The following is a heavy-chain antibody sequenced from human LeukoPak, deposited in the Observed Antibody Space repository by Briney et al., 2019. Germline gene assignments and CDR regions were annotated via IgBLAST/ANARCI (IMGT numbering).Heavy chain of an antibody. CDR1: GGSISSYY. Sequence: SETLSLTCTVSGGSISSYYWSWFRQPPGKGLEWIGEINHSGSTNYNPSLKSRVTISVDTSKNQFSLKLSSVTAADTAVYYCARGFTGGGSWGQGTLVTVSS. CDR3: ARGFTGGGS. V-gene: IGHV4-34*01. D-gene: IGHD3-16*01. CDR2: INHSGST. J-gene: IGHJ5*02.